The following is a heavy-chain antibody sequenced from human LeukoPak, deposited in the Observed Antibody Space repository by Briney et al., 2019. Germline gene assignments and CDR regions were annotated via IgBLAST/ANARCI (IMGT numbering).Heavy chain of an antibody. V-gene: IGHV3-23*01. CDR1: GFTFSNYA. J-gene: IGHJ4*02. D-gene: IGHD1-26*01. Sequence: GGSLRLSCAASGFTFSNYAMSWVRQAPGKGLEWASGISGSGGSTYYADSVKGRFTISRDNSKNTLYLQMDSLRAEDTAVYYCAKDQTVGPTTRPHLFDYWGQGTLVSVSS. CDR3: AKDQTVGPTTRPHLFDY. CDR2: ISGSGGST.